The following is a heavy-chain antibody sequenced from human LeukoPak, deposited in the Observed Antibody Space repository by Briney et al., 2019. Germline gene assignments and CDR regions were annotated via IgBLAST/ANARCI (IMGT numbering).Heavy chain of an antibody. CDR1: GGSISSSSYY. D-gene: IGHD2-15*01. J-gene: IGHJ5*02. V-gene: IGHV4-39*01. Sequence: SETLSRTCTVSGGSISSSSYYWGWIRQPPWKGLEWIGSIYYSGSTYYNPSLKSRVTISVDTSKNQFSLKLSSVTAADTAVYYCASQSRSSYNWFDPWGQGTLVTVSS. CDR3: ASQSRSSYNWFDP. CDR2: IYYSGST.